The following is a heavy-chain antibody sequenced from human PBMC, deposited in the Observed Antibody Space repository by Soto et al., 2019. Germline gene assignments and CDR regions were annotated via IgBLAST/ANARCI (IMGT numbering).Heavy chain of an antibody. D-gene: IGHD4-17*01. CDR2: ASPDGTST. CDR1: GFTFSSFW. Sequence: GASVKVSCAASGFTFSSFWMHWVRQAPGKGLEWVSRASPDGTSTSYADSVKGRFTISRDNAKNTLFMQMNSLRAEDTAVYYCTRHGSGDYFLFDPWGQGTLVTVSS. CDR3: TRHGSGDYFLFDP. J-gene: IGHJ5*02. V-gene: IGHV3-74*01.